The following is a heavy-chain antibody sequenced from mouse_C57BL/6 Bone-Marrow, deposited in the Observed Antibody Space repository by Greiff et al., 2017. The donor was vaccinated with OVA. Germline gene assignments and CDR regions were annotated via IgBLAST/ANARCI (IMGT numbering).Heavy chain of an antibody. D-gene: IGHD1-1*01. CDR2: IHPSDSDT. CDR1: GYTFTSYW. CDR3: AMEGGGYGSKDY. J-gene: IGHJ2*01. Sequence: QVQLQQPGAELVKPGASVKVSCKASGYTFTSYWMHWVKQRPGQGLEWIGMIHPSDSDTNYNQKFKGKATLTVDKSSSTAYMQRSSLTSEDSAVYYSAMEGGGYGSKDYWGQGTTLTVSS. V-gene: IGHV1-74*01.